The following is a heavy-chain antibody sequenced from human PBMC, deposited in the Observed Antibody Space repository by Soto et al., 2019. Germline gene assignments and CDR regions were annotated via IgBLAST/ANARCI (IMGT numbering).Heavy chain of an antibody. CDR3: ARAVGDPLYYLDY. J-gene: IGHJ4*02. CDR2: TDYSGNT. Sequence: QVQLPESGPGLVRPSETLSLTCTVSSDSISRYYWIWIRPSPGKGLEWIGYTDYSGNTNSNPSLKRRVTISGDTSKNQFSLRLSSVTAADTAGYYCARAVGDPLYYLDYWGQGTLVTVSS. CDR1: SDSISRYY. D-gene: IGHD6-19*01. V-gene: IGHV4-59*08.